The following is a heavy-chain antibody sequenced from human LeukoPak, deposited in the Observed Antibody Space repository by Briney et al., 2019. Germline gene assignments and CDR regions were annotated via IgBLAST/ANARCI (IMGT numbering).Heavy chain of an antibody. J-gene: IGHJ4*02. CDR2: IHYSGST. CDR3: ARVSKAAGIYYFDN. CDR1: GGSISSYY. V-gene: IGHV4-59*01. D-gene: IGHD6-19*01. Sequence: SETLSLTCTVSGGSISSYYWSWIRQPPGKGLEWIGYIHYSGSTNYNPSLKSRVTISVDTSKNQFSLKLSSVTAADTAVYYCARVSKAAGIYYFDNWGQGTLVTVSS.